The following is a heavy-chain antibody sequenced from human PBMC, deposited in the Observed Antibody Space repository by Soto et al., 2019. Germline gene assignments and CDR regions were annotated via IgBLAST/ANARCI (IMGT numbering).Heavy chain of an antibody. CDR3: ARGTGWRYMDV. J-gene: IGHJ6*03. CDR1: GGSFSGYY. Sequence: QVQLQQWGAGLLKPSETLSLTCAVYGGSFSGYYWSWIRQPPGKGLEWIGEINHSGSTNYNPSLKSRVTISVDTSKNQFSLKLSSVTAADTAVYYCARGTGWRYMDVWGKGTTVTGSS. V-gene: IGHV4-34*01. CDR2: INHSGST.